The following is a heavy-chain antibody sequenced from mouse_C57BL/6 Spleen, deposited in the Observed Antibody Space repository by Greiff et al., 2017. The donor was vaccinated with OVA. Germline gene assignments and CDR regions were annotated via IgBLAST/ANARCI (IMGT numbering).Heavy chain of an antibody. Sequence: EVQLVESEGGLVQPGSSVKLSCTASGFTFSDYYMAWVRQVPEKGLEWVANINYDGSSTYYLDSLKSRFIISRDNAKNILYLQMSSLKSEDTATYYCARDDYDPLDYWGQGTTLTVSS. D-gene: IGHD2-4*01. J-gene: IGHJ2*01. CDR1: GFTFSDYY. CDR3: ARDDYDPLDY. CDR2: INYDGSST. V-gene: IGHV5-16*01.